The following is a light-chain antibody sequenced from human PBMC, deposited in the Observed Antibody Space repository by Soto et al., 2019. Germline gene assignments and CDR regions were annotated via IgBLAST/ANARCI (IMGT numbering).Light chain of an antibody. CDR1: SSDVGGYNY. V-gene: IGLV2-14*01. Sequence: QSALTQPASVSGSPGQSITISCTGTSSDVGGYNYVSWYQQHPGKAPKLMIYEVSTRPSGVSNRFSGYKSGNTASLTISGVQAEDEADYYCSSYTSSSTPYVFGTGTKLTVL. CDR2: EVS. J-gene: IGLJ1*01. CDR3: SSYTSSSTPYV.